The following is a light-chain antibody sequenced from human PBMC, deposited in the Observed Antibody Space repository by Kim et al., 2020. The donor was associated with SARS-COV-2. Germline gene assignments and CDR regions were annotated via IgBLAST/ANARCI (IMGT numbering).Light chain of an antibody. CDR2: GAS. CDR3: QQSDSTPLT. CDR1: QSISIL. J-gene: IGKJ4*01. V-gene: IGKV1-39*01. Sequence: DIQMTQSPSSLSASVGDRVTITCRASQSISILVNWYQQKPGKAPRLLIYGASTLHTGVPSRFSGSRSGTDFTLTISSLQPEDFATYYCQQSDSTPLTFGGGTKLEI.